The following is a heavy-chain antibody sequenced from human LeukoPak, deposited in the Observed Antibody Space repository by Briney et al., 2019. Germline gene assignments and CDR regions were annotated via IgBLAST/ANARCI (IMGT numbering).Heavy chain of an antibody. V-gene: IGHV3-23*01. Sequence: GGSLRLSCAASGFTFSSYAMSWVRQAPGKGLEWVSAISGSGGSTYYADSVKGRFTISRDNSKNTLYLQMNSLRAEDTAVYYCAKGPLAAAGTETYYYYYYGMDVWGQGTTVTVSS. D-gene: IGHD6-13*01. CDR3: AKGPLAAAGTETYYYYYYGMDV. CDR2: ISGSGGST. CDR1: GFTFSSYA. J-gene: IGHJ6*02.